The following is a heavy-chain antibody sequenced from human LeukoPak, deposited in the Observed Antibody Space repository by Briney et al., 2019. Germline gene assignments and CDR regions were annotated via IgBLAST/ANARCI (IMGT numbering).Heavy chain of an antibody. CDR2: MNPNSVNT. CDR3: ARGGIGREYCSSATCYDNSFGD. V-gene: IGHV1-8*01. D-gene: IGHD2/OR15-2a*01. Sequence: ASVKVSCKASGYTFTSHDINWVRQATGQGLEWMGWMNPNSVNTGYAQKFPGRVTMTRNTSISTAYMELSSLRSEDTAVYYCARGGIGREYCSSATCYDNSFGDWGQGTLVTVSS. CDR1: GYTFTSHD. J-gene: IGHJ4*02.